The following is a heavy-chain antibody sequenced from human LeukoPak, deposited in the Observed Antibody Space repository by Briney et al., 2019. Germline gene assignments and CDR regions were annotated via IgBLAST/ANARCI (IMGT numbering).Heavy chain of an antibody. J-gene: IGHJ4*02. V-gene: IGHV1-18*01. CDR2: ISAYNGNT. CDR3: ARSRSKYQLLTFDY. D-gene: IGHD2-2*01. Sequence: ASVKVSCKASGYTFTSYGMSWVRQAPGQGLEWMGWISAYNGNTNYAQKLQGRVTMTTDTSTSTAYMELRSLRSDDTAVYYCARSRSKYQLLTFDYWGQGTLVTVSS. CDR1: GYTFTSYG.